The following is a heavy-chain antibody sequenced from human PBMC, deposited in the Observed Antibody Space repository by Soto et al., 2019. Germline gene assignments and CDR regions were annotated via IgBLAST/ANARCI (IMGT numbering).Heavy chain of an antibody. V-gene: IGHV4-59*08. CDR3: ARQTYSSFNTGWFDP. J-gene: IGHJ5*02. CDR1: GGSISSYY. CDR2: IYYSGST. Sequence: PSETLSLTCTFSGGSISSYYWSWIRQPPGKGLEWIGYIYYSGSTNYNPSLKSRVTRAVDTSKNQCSLKLSSVTAADTAGYYCARQTYSSFNTGWFDPWGQGTLVTVSS. D-gene: IGHD6-6*01.